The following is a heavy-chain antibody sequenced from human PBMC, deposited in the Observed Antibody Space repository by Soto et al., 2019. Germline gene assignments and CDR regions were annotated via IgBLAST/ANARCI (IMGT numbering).Heavy chain of an antibody. J-gene: IGHJ3*02. CDR1: GFTFSSYS. Sequence: GGSLRLSCAASGFTFSSYSMNWVRQAPGKGLEWVSSISSSSSYIYYADSVKGRFTISRDNAKNSLYLQMNNLRAEDTAVYYCASIAVAGTHLDAFDIWGQGTMVTVSS. V-gene: IGHV3-21*01. CDR3: ASIAVAGTHLDAFDI. D-gene: IGHD6-19*01. CDR2: ISSSSSYI.